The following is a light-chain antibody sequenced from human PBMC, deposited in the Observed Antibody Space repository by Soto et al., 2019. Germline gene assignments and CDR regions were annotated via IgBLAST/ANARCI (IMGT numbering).Light chain of an antibody. CDR3: QQYMSSVT. V-gene: IGKV3-20*01. Sequence: EIVLTQSPGSLSLSPGQRATLSCRASQSVDTTFFAWYQKKPGQAPRLLIYGASKRATGIPDRFSGSGSGKDFTLIISRREPEDFAVYYCQQYMSSVTFGQGTKVEIK. CDR1: QSVDTTF. J-gene: IGKJ1*01. CDR2: GAS.